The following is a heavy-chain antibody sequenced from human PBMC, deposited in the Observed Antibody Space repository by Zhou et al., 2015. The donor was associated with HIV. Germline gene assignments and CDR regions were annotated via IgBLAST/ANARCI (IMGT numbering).Heavy chain of an antibody. J-gene: IGHJ4*02. D-gene: IGHD3-10*01. V-gene: IGHV1-8*01. CDR3: ACEITMVRGASASNFDY. Sequence: QVQLVQSGAEVKKPGASVKVSCKASGYTFTSYDINWVRQATGQGLEWMGWMNPNSGNTGYAQKFQGRVTMTRNTSISTAYMELSSLRSEDTAVYYCACEITMVRGASASNFDYWGQGTLVTVSS. CDR1: GYTFTSYD. CDR2: MNPNSGNT.